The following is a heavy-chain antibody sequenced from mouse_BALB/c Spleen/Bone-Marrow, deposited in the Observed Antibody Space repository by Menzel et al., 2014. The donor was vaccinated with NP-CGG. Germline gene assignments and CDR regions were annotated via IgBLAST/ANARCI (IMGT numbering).Heavy chain of an antibody. D-gene: IGHD2-14*01. CDR1: GFTFSSYT. CDR2: ISNGGGST. Sequence: EVQVVESGGGLVQPGGSLKPSSAASGFTFSSYTMSWVRQTPEKRLEWVAYISNGGGSTYYPDTVKGRFTISRDNAKNTLYLQMSSLKSEDTAMYYCARHRRYDVWFAYWGQGTLVTVSA. J-gene: IGHJ3*01. V-gene: IGHV5-12-2*01. CDR3: ARHRRYDVWFAY.